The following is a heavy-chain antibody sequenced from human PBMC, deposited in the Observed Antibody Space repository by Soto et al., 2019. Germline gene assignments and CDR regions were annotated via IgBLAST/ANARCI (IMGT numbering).Heavy chain of an antibody. CDR2: ISSSSSCI. Sequence: PGGSLRLSCAASGFTFSSYSMNWVRQAPGKGLEWVSSISSSSSCIYYADSVKGRLTISRDNAKNSLYLQMNSLRAEDTAVYYCARFRYCSSTSCYRVYYYYGMDVWGQGTTVTVSS. D-gene: IGHD2-2*02. J-gene: IGHJ6*02. CDR3: ARFRYCSSTSCYRVYYYYGMDV. V-gene: IGHV3-21*01. CDR1: GFTFSSYS.